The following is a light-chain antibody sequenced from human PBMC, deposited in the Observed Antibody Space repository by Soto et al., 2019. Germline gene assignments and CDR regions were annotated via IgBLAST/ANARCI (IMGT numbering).Light chain of an antibody. CDR1: QDISTY. V-gene: IGKV1-33*01. J-gene: IGKJ2*01. CDR2: TVP. CDR3: QQYNSLPYT. Sequence: DIQMTQSPSSLSASLGDRVTITCRASQDISTYLNWYQQKPVKAPNLLIYTVPNLETGVPSRFSGSGSGTVFTLTISALQPEDIATYYCQQYNSLPYTFGQGTRLEIE.